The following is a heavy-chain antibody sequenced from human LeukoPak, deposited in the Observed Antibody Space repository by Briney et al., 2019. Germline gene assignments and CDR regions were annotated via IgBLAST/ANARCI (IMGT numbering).Heavy chain of an antibody. V-gene: IGHV3-7*01. D-gene: IGHD6-19*01. Sequence: GGSLRLSCAAPGFTFSSYWMSWVRQAPGKGLEWVANIKEDGSDKYYVDSVKGRFTISRDNAKNSLYLQMSSLRAEDTAVYYCARASAVAGTREYWGQGTLVTVSS. CDR3: ARASAVAGTREY. J-gene: IGHJ4*02. CDR1: GFTFSSYW. CDR2: IKEDGSDK.